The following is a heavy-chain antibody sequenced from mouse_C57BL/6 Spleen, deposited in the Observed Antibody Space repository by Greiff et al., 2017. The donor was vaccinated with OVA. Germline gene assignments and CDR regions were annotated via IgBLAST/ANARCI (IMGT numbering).Heavy chain of an antibody. D-gene: IGHD1-1*01. CDR2: IDPSDSYT. J-gene: IGHJ1*03. CDR1: GYTFTSYW. CDR3: ARRGYYGSIDWYFDV. Sequence: QVQLQQPGAELVMPGASVKLSCKASGYTFTSYWMHWVKQRPGQGLEWIGEIDPSDSYTNYNQKFKGKSTLTVDKSSSTAYMQLSSLTSEDSAVYYGARRGYYGSIDWYFDVWGTGTTVTVAS. V-gene: IGHV1-69*01.